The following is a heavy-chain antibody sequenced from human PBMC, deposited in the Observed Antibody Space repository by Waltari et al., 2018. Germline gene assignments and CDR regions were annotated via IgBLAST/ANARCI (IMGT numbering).Heavy chain of an antibody. V-gene: IGHV4-38-2*02. CDR3: ARGGLRFLEWLSKPPPYYFDY. CDR1: GYSISSGYY. Sequence: QVQLQESGPGLVKPSETLSLTCTVSGYSISSGYYWGWIRQPPGKGLGWIGSIYHSGSTYYNPSLKSRVTISVDTSKNQFSLKLSSVTAADTAVYYCARGGLRFLEWLSKPPPYYFDYWGQGTLVTVSS. CDR2: IYHSGST. J-gene: IGHJ4*02. D-gene: IGHD3-3*01.